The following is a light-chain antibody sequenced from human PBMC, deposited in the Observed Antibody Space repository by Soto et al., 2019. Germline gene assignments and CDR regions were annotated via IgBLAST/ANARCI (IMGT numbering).Light chain of an antibody. Sequence: DIVMTQSPDSLAVSLGERATINCKSSQSVLYSSNNKNYLAWYHQKPGQPPKLLIYWASTRESGVPDRFSGSGSGTDFTLTISSLQAQDVAVYYCQQYYSTPLTFGQGTKVDIK. CDR1: QSVLYSSNNKNY. V-gene: IGKV4-1*01. CDR3: QQYYSTPLT. J-gene: IGKJ1*01. CDR2: WAS.